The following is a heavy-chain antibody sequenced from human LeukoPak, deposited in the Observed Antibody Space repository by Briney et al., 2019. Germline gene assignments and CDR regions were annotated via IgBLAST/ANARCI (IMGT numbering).Heavy chain of an antibody. CDR1: GFTFSNYA. Sequence: GGSLRLSCAASGFTFSNYAMNWVRLSAERGLEWVSAITDNGNTTYYADSVQGRFTISRDNSKNTLYLQMNSLGVEDTAVYYCATLRLSDHFDYWGQGALVTVSS. D-gene: IGHD2-15*01. V-gene: IGHV3-23*05. J-gene: IGHJ4*02. CDR3: ATLRLSDHFDY. CDR2: ITDNGNTT.